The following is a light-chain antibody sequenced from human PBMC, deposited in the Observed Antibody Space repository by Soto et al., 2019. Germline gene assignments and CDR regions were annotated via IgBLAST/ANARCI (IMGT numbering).Light chain of an antibody. V-gene: IGKV3-20*01. CDR2: DAS. Sequence: EIVLTQSPATLSLSPWERATLSFSASQSVSSYLAWYQQKPGQAPRLLIYDASNRATGIPARFSGSGSGTDFTLTISRLEPEDFAVYYCQKYGSSPINFGQGTRLEIK. CDR3: QKYGSSPIN. J-gene: IGKJ5*01. CDR1: QSVSSY.